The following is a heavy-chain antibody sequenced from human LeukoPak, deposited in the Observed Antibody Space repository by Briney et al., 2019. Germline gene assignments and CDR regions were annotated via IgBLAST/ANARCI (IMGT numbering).Heavy chain of an antibody. V-gene: IGHV3-30*02. J-gene: IGHJ5*02. CDR3: ARFSYGDYVA. D-gene: IGHD4-17*01. CDR2: IRHDESVK. Sequence: EWVAFIRHDESVKHYAESVKGRFTISRDNFKKTLSLQMNSLRPDDTALYYCARFSYGDYVAWGQGTLVTVSS.